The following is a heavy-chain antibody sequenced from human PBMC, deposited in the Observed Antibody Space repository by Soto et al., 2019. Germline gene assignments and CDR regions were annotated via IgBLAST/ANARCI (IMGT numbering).Heavy chain of an antibody. CDR2: MSYSGST. J-gene: IGHJ5*02. CDR3: SRRAPEGFDP. CDR1: GGSISKSSYY. V-gene: IGHV4-39*01. Sequence: PSETLSLTCTVSGGSISKSSYYWVWIRQPPGKGLEWVGSMSYSGSTYYNPSRKSRVAISVDTSKNQLSLQVSSVTAADTAVYYCSRRAPEGFDPWGQGTLVTSPQ.